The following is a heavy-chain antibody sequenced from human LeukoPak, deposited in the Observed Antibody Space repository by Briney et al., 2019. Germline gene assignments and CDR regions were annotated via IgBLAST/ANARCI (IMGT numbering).Heavy chain of an antibody. J-gene: IGHJ4*02. CDR1: GFTFSSYS. Sequence: GGSLRLSCAASGFTFSSYSMNWVRQAPGKGLEWVSSISSSSSYIYYADSVKGRFTISRDNAKNSLYLQMNSLRAEDTAVYYCAKDLGYYYDSSGPSNYWGQGTLVTVSS. D-gene: IGHD3-22*01. CDR2: ISSSSSYI. V-gene: IGHV3-21*01. CDR3: AKDLGYYYDSSGPSNY.